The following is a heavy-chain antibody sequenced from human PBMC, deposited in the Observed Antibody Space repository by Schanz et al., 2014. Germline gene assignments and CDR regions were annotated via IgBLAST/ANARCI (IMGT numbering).Heavy chain of an antibody. J-gene: IGHJ4*02. Sequence: VQLVESGGGLVKPGGSLRLSCAASGFTFSSSSMNWVRQAPGKGLEWVSSIGSSSTYIFYSDSVKGRFTISRDNAKNSLYLQMNSLRVEDTAVYYCARDKYDYGAPRSSDSWGQGTLVTVSS. CDR2: IGSSSTYI. CDR3: ARDKYDYGAPRSSDS. V-gene: IGHV3-21*02. D-gene: IGHD4-17*01. CDR1: GFTFSSSS.